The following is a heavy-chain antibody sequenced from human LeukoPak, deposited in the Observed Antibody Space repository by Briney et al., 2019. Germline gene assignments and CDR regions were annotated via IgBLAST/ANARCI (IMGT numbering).Heavy chain of an antibody. J-gene: IGHJ3*02. CDR2: IYYSGST. V-gene: IGHV4-39*07. Sequence: SETLSLTCTVSGGSISSSSYYWGWIRQPPGEGLEWIGSIYYSGSTYYNPSLKSRVTISLDTSKNQFSLKLSSVTAADTAVYYCARVGQLATTAGAFDIWGQGTMVTVSS. CDR3: ARVGQLATTAGAFDI. D-gene: IGHD5-24*01. CDR1: GGSISSSSYY.